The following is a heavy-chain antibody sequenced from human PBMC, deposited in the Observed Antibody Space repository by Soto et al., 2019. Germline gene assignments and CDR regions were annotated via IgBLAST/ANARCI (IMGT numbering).Heavy chain of an antibody. CDR3: AREIMPLTNDWYFDL. CDR1: GVSISRYC. Sequence: SETLSLTCSVSGVSISRYCWSWIRQSPGKGLEWIGNIYDSGSTNYNPSLKSRVTISVDTSKNQFSLRLSSVTAADTAVYYCAREIMPLTNDWYFDLWGRGTLVTVSS. J-gene: IGHJ2*01. V-gene: IGHV4-59*12. CDR2: IYDSGST. D-gene: IGHD2-8*01.